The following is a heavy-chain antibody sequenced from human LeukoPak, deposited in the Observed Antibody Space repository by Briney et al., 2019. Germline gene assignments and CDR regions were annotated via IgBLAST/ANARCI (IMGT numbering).Heavy chain of an antibody. Sequence: SVKVSCKASGRTLSSYSISWVRQAPGQGLEWMGGIIPLFGTANYAQKFQGRVTITAAESTRTAYSELRSLLWEDTDVYVSATGQGEYCTNGVCPRFDYWGQGNLVTVSS. D-gene: IGHD2-8*01. V-gene: IGHV1-69*01. CDR3: ATGQGEYCTNGVCPRFDY. CDR1: GRTLSSYS. J-gene: IGHJ4*02. CDR2: IIPLFGTA.